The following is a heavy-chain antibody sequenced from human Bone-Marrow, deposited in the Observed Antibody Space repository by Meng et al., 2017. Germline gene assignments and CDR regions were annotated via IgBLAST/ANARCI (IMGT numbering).Heavy chain of an antibody. CDR1: GASISSSHW. J-gene: IGHJ5*02. CDR2: IYHDGST. V-gene: IGHV4-4*02. D-gene: IGHD3-3*01. CDR3: ARAAYDIWSGYAP. Sequence: VKRQGSGPGVVKPSGTLSLTCAVSGASISSSHWWGWVRQPPGKGLEWIGEIYHDGSTNYTPSLKSRVTISVDKSKNQFSLKLSSVTAADTAVYYCARAAYDIWSGYAPWGQGSLVTVSS.